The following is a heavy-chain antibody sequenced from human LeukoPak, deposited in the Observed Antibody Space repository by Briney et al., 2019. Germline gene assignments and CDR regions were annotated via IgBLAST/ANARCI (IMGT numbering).Heavy chain of an antibody. J-gene: IGHJ6*03. CDR2: INPNSGGT. V-gene: IGHV1-2*02. Sequence: GASVKVSCKASGYTFTGYYMHWVRQAPGQGLEWMGWINPNSGGTNYAQKFQGRVTMTRDTSISTAYVELSRLRSDDTAVYYCARVMPYYYYYYMDVWGKGTTVTVSS. CDR3: ARVMPYYYYYYMDV. CDR1: GYTFTGYY. D-gene: IGHD2-2*01.